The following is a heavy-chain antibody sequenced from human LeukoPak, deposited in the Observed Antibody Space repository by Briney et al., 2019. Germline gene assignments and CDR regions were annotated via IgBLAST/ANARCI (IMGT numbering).Heavy chain of an antibody. CDR3: AKDRGSGSSASLVPFQH. D-gene: IGHD3-10*01. Sequence: PGGSLRLSCAASGFTFDDYAMHWVRQAPGKGLEWVSGISWNSGSIGYADSVKGRFTISRDNAKNSLYLQMNSLRAEDTALYYCAKDRGSGSSASLVPFQHWGQGTLVTVSS. V-gene: IGHV3-9*01. J-gene: IGHJ1*01. CDR1: GFTFDDYA. CDR2: ISWNSGSI.